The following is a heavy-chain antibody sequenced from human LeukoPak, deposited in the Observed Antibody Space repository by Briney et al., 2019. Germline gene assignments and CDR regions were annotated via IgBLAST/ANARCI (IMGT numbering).Heavy chain of an antibody. J-gene: IGHJ4*02. V-gene: IGHV3-64*01. CDR2: ISSNGGST. Sequence: GGSLRLSCAASGFTFSSYSMNWVRQAPGKGLEYVSAISSNGGSTYYANSVKGRFTISRDNSKNTLYLQMGSLRAEDMAVYYCARDDGYYDSSGYFFGDHFDHWGQGTLVTVSS. CDR1: GFTFSSYS. CDR3: ARDDGYYDSSGYFFGDHFDH. D-gene: IGHD3-22*01.